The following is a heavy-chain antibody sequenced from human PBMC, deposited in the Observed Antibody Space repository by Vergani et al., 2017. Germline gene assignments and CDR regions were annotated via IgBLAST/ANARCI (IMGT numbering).Heavy chain of an antibody. D-gene: IGHD2-21*01. Sequence: EVQLLESGGNLIQPGGSLRLSCGASGFTFSSYAMTWVRLAPGKGLQWVSAISGSGVNTFYTDSVKGRFTISRDNSKDTLYLQMNSLRVEDTAIYYCAKARDPNCKGGNCYAYYDGLDLWGQGTTVTVSS. CDR3: AKARDPNCKGGNCYAYYDGLDL. CDR2: ISGSGVNT. V-gene: IGHV3-23*01. J-gene: IGHJ6*02. CDR1: GFTFSSYA.